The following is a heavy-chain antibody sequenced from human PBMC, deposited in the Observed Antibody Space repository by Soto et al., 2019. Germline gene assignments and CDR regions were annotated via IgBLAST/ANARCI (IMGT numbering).Heavy chain of an antibody. CDR2: MNPNSGNT. J-gene: IGHJ5*02. CDR3: AAMGPVPSWARYYDFWSGYPRWFDP. Sequence: QVQLVQSGAEVKKPGASVKVSCKASGYTFTSYDINWVRQATGQGLEWMGWMNPNSGNTGYAQKFQGRVTMTRNTSISTAYMELSSLRSEDTAVYYCAAMGPVPSWARYYDFWSGYPRWFDPWGQGTLVTVSS. D-gene: IGHD3-3*01. V-gene: IGHV1-8*01. CDR1: GYTFTSYD.